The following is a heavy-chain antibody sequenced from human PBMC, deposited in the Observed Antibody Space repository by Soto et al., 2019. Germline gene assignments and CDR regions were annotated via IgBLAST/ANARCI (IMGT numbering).Heavy chain of an antibody. CDR3: AGDPDSHYNDSHASSYP. Sequence: GASVKVSCKASGGTFSTYTITWVRQAPGQVLEWMGRIIPIIGIINYAQKFQGRVTITADKFTGTAYMELTRLRSDDTAVYYCAGDPDSHYNDSHASSYPWGQGTLVTVSS. D-gene: IGHD3-22*01. CDR2: IIPIIGII. J-gene: IGHJ5*02. CDR1: GGTFSTYT. V-gene: IGHV1-69*04.